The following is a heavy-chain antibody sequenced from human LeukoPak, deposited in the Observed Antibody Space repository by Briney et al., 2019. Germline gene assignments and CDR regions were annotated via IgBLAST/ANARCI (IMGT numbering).Heavy chain of an antibody. V-gene: IGHV3-30-3*01. Sequence: GGSLRLSCEASGFTFSSYAMHWVRQNPGKGLEWVAVISYDGSKKYYADSVKGRFTISRDNSKNTLYLQMNSLRAEDTAVYYCARDPGYNWNDVGPVDYWGQGTLVTVSS. J-gene: IGHJ4*02. CDR2: ISYDGSKK. CDR3: ARDPGYNWNDVGPVDY. D-gene: IGHD1-20*01. CDR1: GFTFSSYA.